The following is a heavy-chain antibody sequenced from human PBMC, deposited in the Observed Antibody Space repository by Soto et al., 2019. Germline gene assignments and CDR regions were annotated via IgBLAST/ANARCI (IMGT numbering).Heavy chain of an antibody. CDR1: GFTFSSYS. Sequence: LRLSCAASGFTFSSYSMNWVRQAPGKGLEWVSSISSSSSYIYYADSVKGRFTISRDNAKNSLYLQMNSLRAEDTAVYYCARPLPSYDSSGPFDYWGQGTLVTVSS. D-gene: IGHD3-22*01. CDR3: ARPLPSYDSSGPFDY. V-gene: IGHV3-21*01. CDR2: ISSSSSYI. J-gene: IGHJ4*02.